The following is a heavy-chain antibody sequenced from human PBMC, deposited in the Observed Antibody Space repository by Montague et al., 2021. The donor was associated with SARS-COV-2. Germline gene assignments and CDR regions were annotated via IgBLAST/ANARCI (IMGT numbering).Heavy chain of an antibody. CDR1: GDSVSSNSAT. V-gene: IGHV6-1*01. Sequence: CAISGDSVSSNSATWNWVRQSPPRGLEWLGKTYYRSKWYNDYAVSVRGRVTINPDTSKNQFSLQLNSVTPEDTVIYYCTSGREGNYNVMDVWGQGTTVTVS. CDR2: TYYRSKWYN. CDR3: TSGREGNYNVMDV. D-gene: IGHD1-1*01. J-gene: IGHJ6*02.